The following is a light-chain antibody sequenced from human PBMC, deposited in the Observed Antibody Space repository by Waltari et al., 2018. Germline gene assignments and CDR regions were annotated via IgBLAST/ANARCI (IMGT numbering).Light chain of an antibody. CDR2: EAS. J-gene: IGKJ4*01. V-gene: IGKV3-11*01. CDR1: QSVYNF. CDR3: QQRANWPPLT. Sequence: VLTQSTPTLSFSPGERATLSCRASQSVYNFLAWYQQKPGQAPRLLIYEASQRATGIPARFSGRGAGTDFTLTISSLEPEDAAVYYCQQRANWPPLTFGGGTKVEIK.